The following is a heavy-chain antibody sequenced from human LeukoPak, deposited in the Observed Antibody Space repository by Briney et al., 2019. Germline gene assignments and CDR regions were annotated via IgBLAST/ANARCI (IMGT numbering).Heavy chain of an antibody. J-gene: IGHJ4*02. CDR3: ARDRGYGDTYYFDY. D-gene: IGHD4-17*01. Sequence: PSETLSLSCTVSGGSIGSHYWSWIRQPPGKGLEYIGYIHDSGSTNYNPFLRGRVTMSVDTSKNQFSLKLSSVTAADTAVYYCARDRGYGDTYYFDYWGQGTLVTVSS. CDR2: IHDSGST. CDR1: GGSIGSHY. V-gene: IGHV4-59*11.